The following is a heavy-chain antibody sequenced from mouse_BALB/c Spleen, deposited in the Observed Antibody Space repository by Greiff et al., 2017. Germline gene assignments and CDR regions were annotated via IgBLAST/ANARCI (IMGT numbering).Heavy chain of an antibody. J-gene: IGHJ4*01. CDR2: ISNGGGST. D-gene: IGHD2-1*01. V-gene: IGHV5-12-2*01. CDR1: GFTFSSYT. Sequence: EVQLVESGGGLVQPGGSLKLSCAASGFTFSSYTMSWVRQTPEKRLEWVAYISNGGGSTYYPDTVKGRFTISRDNAKNTLYLQMSSLKSEDTAMYYCARHEGNGHYYAMDYWGQGTSVTVSS. CDR3: ARHEGNGHYYAMDY.